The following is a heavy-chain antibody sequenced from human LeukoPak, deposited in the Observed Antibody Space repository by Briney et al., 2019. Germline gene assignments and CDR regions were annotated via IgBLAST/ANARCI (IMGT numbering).Heavy chain of an antibody. J-gene: IGHJ3*02. CDR1: GYTFTSYD. Sequence: GASVKVSCNASGYTFTSYDINWVRQATGQGLEWMGWMNPNSGNTFYAQKFQGRVTMTGNTSISTAYMELSSLRSEDTAVYYCARTYYDILTGAYDAFDIWGQGTMVTVSS. CDR2: MNPNSGNT. CDR3: ARTYYDILTGAYDAFDI. V-gene: IGHV1-8*01. D-gene: IGHD3-9*01.